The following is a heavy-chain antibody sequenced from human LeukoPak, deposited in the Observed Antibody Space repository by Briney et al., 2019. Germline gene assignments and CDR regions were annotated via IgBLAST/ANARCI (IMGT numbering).Heavy chain of an antibody. Sequence: GGSLRLSCAASGFTFSSYNMNWVRQAPGKGLEWVSSISSSGTYIYYADSVKGRFTISRDNAKNSLYLQVNSLRADDTAVYYCARGADYGSGSYYRDYWGQGTLVTVSS. CDR3: ARGADYGSGSYYRDY. J-gene: IGHJ4*02. D-gene: IGHD3-10*01. CDR2: ISSSGTYI. CDR1: GFTFSSYN. V-gene: IGHV3-21*01.